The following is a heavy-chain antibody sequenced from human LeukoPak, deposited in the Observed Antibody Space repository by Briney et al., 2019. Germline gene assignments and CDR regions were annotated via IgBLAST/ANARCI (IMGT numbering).Heavy chain of an antibody. CDR1: GFTFSSYG. V-gene: IGHV3-30*18. CDR3: AKPDAGGDSTGRPFDY. Sequence: GRSLRLSCAASGFTFSSYGMHWVRQAPGKGLEWVAVISYAGRHYYYANSVKGRFTISRDNSKNTLYLQMTSLRPEDTALYYCAKPDAGGDSTGRPFDYWGQGTQVTVSS. CDR2: ISYAGRHY. D-gene: IGHD3-22*01. J-gene: IGHJ4*02.